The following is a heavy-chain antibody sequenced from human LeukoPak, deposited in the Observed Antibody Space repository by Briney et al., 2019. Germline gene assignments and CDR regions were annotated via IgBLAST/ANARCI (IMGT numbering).Heavy chain of an antibody. CDR3: TRVGYIDEGIDY. J-gene: IGHJ4*02. CDR2: IKYDGSAT. D-gene: IGHD5-24*01. Sequence: PGGSLRLSCAASGFTFSNYWMHWIRQVPGKGLVWVSHIKYDGSATNYADSVKGRFTISRDNAKNTLYLQMNSLRAEDTAVYYCTRVGYIDEGIDYWGQGTLVTVSS. CDR1: GFTFSNYW. V-gene: IGHV3-74*01.